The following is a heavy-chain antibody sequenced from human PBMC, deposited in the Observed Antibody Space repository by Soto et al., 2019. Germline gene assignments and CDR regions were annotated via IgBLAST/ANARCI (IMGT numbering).Heavy chain of an antibody. Sequence: EVQLVESGGGLVQPGGSLRLSCAASGFTVSSNYMSWVRQAPGKGLEWVSVNYSGGSTYYADSVKGRFTISRDNSKNTLYLQMNSLRAEDTAVYYCARVRQEAAYYDFWSGPSDYWGQGTLVTVSS. CDR2: NYSGGST. CDR1: GFTVSSNY. V-gene: IGHV3-66*01. J-gene: IGHJ4*02. CDR3: ARVRQEAAYYDFWSGPSDY. D-gene: IGHD3-3*01.